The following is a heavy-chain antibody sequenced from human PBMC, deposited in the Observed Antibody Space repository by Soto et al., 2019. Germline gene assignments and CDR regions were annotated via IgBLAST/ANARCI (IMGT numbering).Heavy chain of an antibody. CDR1: GGSISSGGYY. CDR3: ARGQDTLSPLAFDY. D-gene: IGHD5-18*01. J-gene: IGHJ4*02. V-gene: IGHV4-31*03. Sequence: SETLSLTCTVSGGSISSGGYYWSWIRQHPGKGLEWIGYIYYSGSTYYNPSLKSRVTISVDTSKNQFSLKLSSVTAADTAVYYCARGQDTLSPLAFDYWGQGTLVTVSS. CDR2: IYYSGST.